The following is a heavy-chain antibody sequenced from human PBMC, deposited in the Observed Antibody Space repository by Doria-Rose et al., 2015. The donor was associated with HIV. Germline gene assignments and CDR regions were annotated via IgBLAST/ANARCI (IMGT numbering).Heavy chain of an antibody. J-gene: IGHJ4*02. CDR3: ARGALTITPTLALNY. CDR2: IYYSGST. Sequence: QESGPGLVKPSQTLSLTCTVSGGSISSDDYYWSWIRQPPGKGLEWIGYIYYSGSTYYNPSLKSRVTISVGTSKNQFSLNLSSVTAADTAVYYCARGALTITPTLALNYWGQGTLVTVSS. D-gene: IGHD1-1*01. CDR1: GGSISSDDYY. V-gene: IGHV4-30-4*08.